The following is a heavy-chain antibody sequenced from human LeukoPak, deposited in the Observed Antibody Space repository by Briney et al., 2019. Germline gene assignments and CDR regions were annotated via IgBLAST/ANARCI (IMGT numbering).Heavy chain of an antibody. CDR1: GYSISSGYY. CDR3: ARRGLLGFGVVTSYFDY. V-gene: IGHV4-38-2*01. Sequence: SETLSLTCAVSGYSISSGYYWGWIRQPPGKGLEWIGSIYHSGSTYYNPSLKSRVTISVDTSKNQFSLKLSSVTAAGTAVYYCARRGLLGFGVVTSYFDYWGQGTLVTVSS. CDR2: IYHSGST. D-gene: IGHD3-3*01. J-gene: IGHJ4*02.